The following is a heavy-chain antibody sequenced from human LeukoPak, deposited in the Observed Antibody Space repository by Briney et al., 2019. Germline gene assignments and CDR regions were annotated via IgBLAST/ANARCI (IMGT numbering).Heavy chain of an antibody. J-gene: IGHJ4*02. Sequence: GESLKISCKGSGYSFTSYWIGWVRQMPGKGLEWMGIIYPGDSDTRYSPSFQGQVTISADKSISTAYLQWSSLKASDTAIYYCARTYYYDSSGYYGDYYFDYWGQGTLVTVSS. CDR2: IYPGDSDT. D-gene: IGHD3-22*01. CDR3: ARTYYYDSSGYYGDYYFDY. CDR1: GYSFTSYW. V-gene: IGHV5-51*01.